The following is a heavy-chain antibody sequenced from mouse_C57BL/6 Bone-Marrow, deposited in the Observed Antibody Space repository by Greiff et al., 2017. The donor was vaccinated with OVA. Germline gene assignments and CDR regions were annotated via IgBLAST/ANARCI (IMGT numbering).Heavy chain of an antibody. CDR2: IYPGDGDT. V-gene: IGHV1-82*01. CDR3: ARRGPYGSSLYWYFDV. Sequence: VQLQESGPELVKPGASVKISCKASGYAFSSSWMNWVKQRPGKGLEWIGRIYPGDGDTNYNGKFKGKATLTADKSSSTAYMQLSSLTSEDSAVYFCARRGPYGSSLYWYFDVWGTGTTVTVSS. D-gene: IGHD1-1*01. J-gene: IGHJ1*03. CDR1: GYAFSSSW.